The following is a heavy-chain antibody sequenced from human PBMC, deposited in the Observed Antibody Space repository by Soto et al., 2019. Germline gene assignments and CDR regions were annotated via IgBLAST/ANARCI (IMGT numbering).Heavy chain of an antibody. J-gene: IGHJ6*01. Sequence: QVQLVQSGSELKKPGASVKVSCKASGYTFTSYAMNWVRQAPGQGLEWMGWINTNTGNPTYAQGFTGRIVFSLDTSVSTASLQICSIKAEETAVYECASSTCCDFCSGYYLGYYYYGMDVWGQGTTVTVSS. V-gene: IGHV7-4-1*01. CDR2: INTNTGNP. D-gene: IGHD3-3*01. CDR1: GYTFTSYA. CDR3: ASSTCCDFCSGYYLGYYYYGMDV.